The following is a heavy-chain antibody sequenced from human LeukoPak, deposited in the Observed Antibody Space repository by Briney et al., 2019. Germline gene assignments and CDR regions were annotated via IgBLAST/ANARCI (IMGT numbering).Heavy chain of an antibody. J-gene: IGHJ4*02. Sequence: SVRVSCKASGGTFSSYAISWVRQAPGQGLEWMGGIIPIFGTANYAQKFQGRVTITADESTSTAYMELSSLRSEDTAVYYCARVDGDYYDSSGYFICSYWGQGTLVTVSS. V-gene: IGHV1-69*13. CDR1: GGTFSSYA. CDR3: ARVDGDYYDSSGYFICSY. CDR2: IIPIFGTA. D-gene: IGHD3-22*01.